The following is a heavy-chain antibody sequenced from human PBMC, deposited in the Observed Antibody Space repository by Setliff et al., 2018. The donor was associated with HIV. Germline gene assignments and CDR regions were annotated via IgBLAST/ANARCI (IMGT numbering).Heavy chain of an antibody. D-gene: IGHD1-7*01. CDR1: GDSISSYS. Sequence: PSETLSLTCTVSGDSISSYSWNWIRQSPGGGLEWIGFIFSSGSTKYNPSLQSRVTMSIDTPNNRFALKLTSVTAADTAVYYCAKRAVQDGTVTSSNWFESWGQGTLVTVSS. J-gene: IGHJ5*01. CDR3: AKRAVQDGTVTSSNWFES. V-gene: IGHV4-4*09. CDR2: IFSSGST.